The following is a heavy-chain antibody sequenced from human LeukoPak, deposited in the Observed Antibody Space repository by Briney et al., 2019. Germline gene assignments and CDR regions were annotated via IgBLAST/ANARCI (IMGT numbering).Heavy chain of an antibody. Sequence: ASVKVSCKVSGYTLTELSMHWVRQAPGKGLEWMGGFDPEDGETIYAQKFQGRVTMTEDTSTDTAYMELSSLRSEDTAVYYCASGYGAQLPFDYWGQGTLVTVSS. J-gene: IGHJ4*02. CDR1: GYTLTELS. V-gene: IGHV1-24*01. CDR2: FDPEDGET. D-gene: IGHD5-12*01. CDR3: ASGYGAQLPFDY.